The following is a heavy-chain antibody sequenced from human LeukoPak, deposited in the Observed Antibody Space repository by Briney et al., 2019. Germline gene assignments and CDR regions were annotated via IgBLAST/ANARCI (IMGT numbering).Heavy chain of an antibody. Sequence: KASGPQLVKPTQTLTLTCTFSGFSLTASGMSMSWIRQPPGKALEWLARLDWDDDKFYTTSLQTRLIISKDTSKNQVALTMTNMDPVDTGTYYCARTGLEYCSGGSCYDYWGQGPLVTVTS. CDR3: ARTGLEYCSGGSCYDY. J-gene: IGHJ4*02. D-gene: IGHD2-15*01. CDR1: GFSLTASGMS. V-gene: IGHV2-70*16. CDR2: LDWDDDK.